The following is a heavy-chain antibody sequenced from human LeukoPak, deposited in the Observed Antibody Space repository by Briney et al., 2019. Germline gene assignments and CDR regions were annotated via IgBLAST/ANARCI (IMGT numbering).Heavy chain of an antibody. CDR1: GFTFSSYG. V-gene: IGHV3-30*02. D-gene: IGHD6-13*01. CDR2: IRYDGSNK. Sequence: GGSLRLSCAASGFTFSSYGMHWVRQAPGKGLEWVAFIRYDGSNKYYADSVKGRFTISRDNSKNTLYLQMNSLRAEDTAVYYCAKDQGQQLAYYYYYYMDVWGKGTTVTVSS. CDR3: AKDQGQQLAYYYYYYMDV. J-gene: IGHJ6*03.